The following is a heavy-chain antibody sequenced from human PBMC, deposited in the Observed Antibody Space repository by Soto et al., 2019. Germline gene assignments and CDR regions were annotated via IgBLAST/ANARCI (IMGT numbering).Heavy chain of an antibody. CDR3: ARDLPQKTTKKDYYCAVSYLGWFDP. Sequence: QVQLQESGPGLVKPSQTLSLTCTVSGGSISSGDYYWSWIRQPPGKGLEWIGYIYYSGSTYYNTSHKSRVTISVNTSKTQLSLKLSTVTAADTAVDYCARDLPQKTTKKDYYCAVSYLGWFDPCGQGTRVTVSS. V-gene: IGHV4-30-4*01. CDR1: GGSISSGDYY. J-gene: IGHJ5*02. D-gene: IGHD3-10*01. CDR2: IYYSGST.